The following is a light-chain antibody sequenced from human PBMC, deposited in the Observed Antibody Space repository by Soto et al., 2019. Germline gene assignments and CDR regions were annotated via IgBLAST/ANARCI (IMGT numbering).Light chain of an antibody. J-gene: IGKJ1*01. CDR3: QQYNDWPPVWT. Sequence: EIVMTQSPATLSVSPGERATLSCRASQSVGSNLAWYQQKPGQAPRLLIYFASTSATGIPVRFSGSGSGTEFTLTVSSLQSEDFAVYYCQQYNDWPPVWTFGQGTKVEIK. CDR1: QSVGSN. V-gene: IGKV3-15*01. CDR2: FAS.